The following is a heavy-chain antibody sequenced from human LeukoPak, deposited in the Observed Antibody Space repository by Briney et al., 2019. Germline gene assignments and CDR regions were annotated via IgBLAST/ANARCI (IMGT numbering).Heavy chain of an antibody. CDR3: ARGYDFWGGYYTKYYFDY. Sequence: GASVKVSCKASGYTFTGYYMHWVRQAPGQGPEWMGWINPNSGGTNYAQKFQGRVTMTRDTSISTAYMELSRLRSDDTAVYYCARGYDFWGGYYTKYYFDYWGQGTLVTVSS. V-gene: IGHV1-2*02. CDR2: INPNSGGT. J-gene: IGHJ4*02. D-gene: IGHD3-3*01. CDR1: GYTFTGYY.